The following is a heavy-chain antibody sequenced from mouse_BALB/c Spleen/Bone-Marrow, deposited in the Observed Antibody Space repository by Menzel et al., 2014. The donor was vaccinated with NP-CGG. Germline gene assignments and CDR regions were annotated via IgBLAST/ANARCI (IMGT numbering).Heavy chain of an antibody. Sequence: EVQGVESGGGLVKSGGSLKLSCAASGFTFSNYGMSWVRQTPEKRLEWVAAISGGGSYTFYSDSVKGRFTISRDNAKNNLYLQLSSLRSEDTALYYCARHAYYDQTEVSFVYWGQATLVTVSA. CDR3: ARHAYYDQTEVSFVY. V-gene: IGHV5-9-2*01. CDR2: ISGGGSYT. D-gene: IGHD2-4*01. CDR1: GFTFSNYG. J-gene: IGHJ3*01.